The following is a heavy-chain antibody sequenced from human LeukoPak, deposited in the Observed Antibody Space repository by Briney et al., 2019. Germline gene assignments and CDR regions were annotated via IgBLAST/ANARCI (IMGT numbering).Heavy chain of an antibody. J-gene: IGHJ4*02. V-gene: IGHV3-23*01. Sequence: GGSLRLSCAASGFTFSSYGMHWVRQAPGKGLEWVSAISGSGGSTYYADSVKGRFTISRDNSKNTLYLQMNSLRAEDTAVYYCANSYCSSTSCYLYYFDYWGQGTLVTVSS. CDR1: GFTFSSYG. CDR2: ISGSGGST. D-gene: IGHD2-2*01. CDR3: ANSYCSSTSCYLYYFDY.